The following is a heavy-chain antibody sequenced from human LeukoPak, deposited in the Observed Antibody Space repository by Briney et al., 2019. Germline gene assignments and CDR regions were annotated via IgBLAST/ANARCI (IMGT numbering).Heavy chain of an antibody. CDR3: AKGPMIVAVCYFDY. Sequence: GGSLRRSCSASGFTFSSYAMSWVRQAPGKGLEWVSAISGSGGSTYYADSVKGRFTISRDNSKNTLYLQMNSLRAEDTAVYYCAKGPMIVAVCYFDYWGQGTLVTVSS. CDR2: ISGSGGST. D-gene: IGHD3-22*01. J-gene: IGHJ4*02. V-gene: IGHV3-23*01. CDR1: GFTFSSYA.